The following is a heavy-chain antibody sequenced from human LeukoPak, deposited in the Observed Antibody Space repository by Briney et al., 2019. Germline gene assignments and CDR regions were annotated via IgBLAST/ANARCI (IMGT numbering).Heavy chain of an antibody. D-gene: IGHD2-2*02. CDR3: AKDPYCSSTSCYTVPD. CDR1: GFTFSSYA. J-gene: IGHJ4*02. Sequence: GGSLRLSCAASGFTFSSYAMSWVRQAPGKGLEWVSGISGNGGSTYYADPVKGRFTISRDNSKNTLYLQMNSLRAEDTAVYYCAKDPYCSSTSCYTVPDWGQGTLVTVSS. V-gene: IGHV3-23*01. CDR2: ISGNGGST.